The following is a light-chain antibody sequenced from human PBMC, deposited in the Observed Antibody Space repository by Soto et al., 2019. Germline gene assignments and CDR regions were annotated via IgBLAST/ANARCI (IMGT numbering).Light chain of an antibody. Sequence: QSALTQPRSVSGSPGQSVTISCTGTSSDVGGYNCVSWYQQHPGKAPKLMIYDVSKRPSGVPDRFSGSKSGNTASLTISGLQAEDEADYYCCSYAGSYTLSVFGGGTKLTVL. CDR1: SSDVGGYNC. CDR2: DVS. J-gene: IGLJ2*01. V-gene: IGLV2-11*01. CDR3: CSYAGSYTLSV.